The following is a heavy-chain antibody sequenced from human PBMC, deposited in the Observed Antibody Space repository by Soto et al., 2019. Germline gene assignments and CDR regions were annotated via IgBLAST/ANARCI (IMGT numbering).Heavy chain of an antibody. CDR1: GGTFSSYA. Sequence: QVQLVQSGAEVKKPGSSVKASCKASGGTFSSYAISWVRQAPGQGLEWMGGIIPIFGTANYAQKFQGRVTITADESTSTAYMELSSLRSEDTAVYYCARVVVPAAIYYYYGMDVWGQGTTVTVSS. CDR3: ARVVVPAAIYYYYGMDV. J-gene: IGHJ6*02. CDR2: IIPIFGTA. D-gene: IGHD2-2*01. V-gene: IGHV1-69*01.